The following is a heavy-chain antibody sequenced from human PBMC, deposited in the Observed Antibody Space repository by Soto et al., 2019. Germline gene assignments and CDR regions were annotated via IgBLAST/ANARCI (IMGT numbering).Heavy chain of an antibody. J-gene: IGHJ6*02. D-gene: IGHD6-13*01. CDR1: GFTFSSYG. CDR2: ISYDGSNK. Sequence: QPGGSLRPSCAASGFTFSSYGMIWVRKAPGKGLERVAVISYDGSNKYYADSVKGRFTLSRDNSKNTLYLQMNSRRAEDAAVYYFARAGDSSSWYETNPKYCYFYYGMDVWGQGPTVTVS. CDR3: ARAGDSSSWYETNPKYCYFYYGMDV. V-gene: IGHV3-30*19.